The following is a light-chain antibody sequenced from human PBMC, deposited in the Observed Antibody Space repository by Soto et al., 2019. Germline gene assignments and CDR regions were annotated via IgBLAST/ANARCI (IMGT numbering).Light chain of an antibody. CDR3: QHYNSYSEA. Sequence: DIQMTQSPSTLSASVGDRVTITCRASQNINSNLNWYQQKPGKAPMLLIYGASILQSGVPSRFGGSGSGTDFTLTISSLQPDDFATYYCQHYNSYSEAFGQGTKVDI. CDR2: GAS. CDR1: QNINSN. J-gene: IGKJ1*01. V-gene: IGKV1-39*01.